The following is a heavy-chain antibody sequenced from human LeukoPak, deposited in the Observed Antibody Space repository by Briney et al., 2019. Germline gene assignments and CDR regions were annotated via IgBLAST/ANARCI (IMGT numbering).Heavy chain of an antibody. CDR3: AKGFGYSYGLYYFDY. J-gene: IGHJ4*02. CDR2: ISWNSGSI. Sequence: GGSLRLSCAASGFTFDDYAMHWVRQAPGKGLEWVSGISWNSGSIGYADSVKGRFTISRDNAKNSLYLQMNSLRAEDTALYYCAKGFGYSYGLYYFDYWGQGTLVTVSS. V-gene: IGHV3-9*01. CDR1: GFTFDDYA. D-gene: IGHD5-18*01.